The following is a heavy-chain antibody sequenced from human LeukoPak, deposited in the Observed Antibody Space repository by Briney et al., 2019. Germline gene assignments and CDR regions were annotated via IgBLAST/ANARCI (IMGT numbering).Heavy chain of an antibody. Sequence: RRLALAGSALSFSSVWIWLVGLAPKNGMEWVAHLKQYGREKYYVDSVKGRLTISRDNARNSLYLEMNHLSAEDTDIYYCATSYDSSGNNWGQGTLVTVSS. J-gene: IGHJ4*02. CDR1: ALSFSSVW. D-gene: IGHD3-22*01. CDR3: ATSYDSSGNN. CDR2: LKQYGREK. V-gene: IGHV3-7*01.